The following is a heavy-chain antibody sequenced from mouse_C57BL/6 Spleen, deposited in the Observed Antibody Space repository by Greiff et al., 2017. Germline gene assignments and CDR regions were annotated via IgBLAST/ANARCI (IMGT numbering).Heavy chain of an antibody. J-gene: IGHJ2*01. CDR1: GYTFTSYW. CDR3: ARSPSKRYYFDY. Sequence: VQLQQPGAELVKPGASVKLSCKASGYTFTSYWMHWVKQRPGQGLEWIGMIHPNSGSTNYNEKFKSKATLTVDKSSSTAYMQLSSLTSEDSAVYYCARSPSKRYYFDYWGQGTTLTVSS. V-gene: IGHV1-64*01. CDR2: IHPNSGST.